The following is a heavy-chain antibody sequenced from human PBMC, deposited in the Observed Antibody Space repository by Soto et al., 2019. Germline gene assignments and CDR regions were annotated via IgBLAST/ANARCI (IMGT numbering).Heavy chain of an antibody. CDR1: GFTFSSYA. Sequence: QVQLVESGGGVVQPGRSLRLSCAASGFTFSSYAMHWVRQAPGKGLEWVAVISYDGSNKYYADSVKGRFTISRDNSKNTLYLQMNSLRAEDTAVYYCARDVHPFWSIAAAGPDFDYWGQGTLVTVSS. D-gene: IGHD6-13*01. CDR3: ARDVHPFWSIAAAGPDFDY. CDR2: ISYDGSNK. J-gene: IGHJ4*02. V-gene: IGHV3-30-3*01.